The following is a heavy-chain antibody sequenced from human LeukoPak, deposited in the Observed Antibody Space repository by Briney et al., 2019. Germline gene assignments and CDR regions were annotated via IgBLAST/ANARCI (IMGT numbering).Heavy chain of an antibody. CDR3: ARGRKWFGELFGDYYYYMDI. J-gene: IGHJ6*03. V-gene: IGHV4-34*01. CDR1: GGSFSGYY. D-gene: IGHD3-10*01. Sequence: SETLSLTCAVYGGSFSGYYWSWIRQPPGKGLEWIGEINHSGSTNYNPSLKSRVTISVDTSKNQFSLKLSSVTAADTAVYYCARGRKWFGELFGDYYYYMDIWGTGTTVTVSS. CDR2: INHSGST.